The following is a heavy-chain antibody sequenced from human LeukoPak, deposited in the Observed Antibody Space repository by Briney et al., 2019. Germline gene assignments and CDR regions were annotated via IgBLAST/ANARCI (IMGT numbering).Heavy chain of an antibody. V-gene: IGHV7-4-1*02. CDR2: INTNTGNP. Sequence: GASVKVSCKASGYTFTSYAMNWVRQAPGQGLEWMGWINTNTGNPTYAQGFTGRFVFSLDTSVSTAYLQISSLKAEDTAVYYCARGMMSIAAALREFDYWGQGTLVTVSS. J-gene: IGHJ4*02. D-gene: IGHD6-13*01. CDR3: ARGMMSIAAALREFDY. CDR1: GYTFTSYA.